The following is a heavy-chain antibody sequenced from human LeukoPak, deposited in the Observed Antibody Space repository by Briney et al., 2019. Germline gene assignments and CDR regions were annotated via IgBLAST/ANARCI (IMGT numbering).Heavy chain of an antibody. CDR1: GGSITSTNG. CDR3: SRESGPFCPFGY. CDR2: ISLRGRT. J-gene: IGHJ4*02. Sequence: SETLSLTCGVSGGSITSTNGWSWVRQPPGQGLEWIGEISLRGRTNYNPSLNSRVTMSLDESKNQLSLNLTSVTAADTAIYYCSRESGPFCPFGYWGQGTLVTVPS. V-gene: IGHV4-4*02. D-gene: IGHD1-26*01.